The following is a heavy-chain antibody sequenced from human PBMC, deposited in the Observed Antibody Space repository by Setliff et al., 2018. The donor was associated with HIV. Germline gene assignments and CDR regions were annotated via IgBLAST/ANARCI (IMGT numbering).Heavy chain of an antibody. V-gene: IGHV3-23*01. Sequence: QAGGSLRLSCAASGFTFSTYAMTWVRQGPGKGLEWVSGISGGGGTTYYAAAVKGRFTISRDNSKNTLYLQMNSLRAEDTAVYYCAKRTSVGSLVWGQGTLVTV. J-gene: IGHJ4*01. CDR1: GFTFSTYA. D-gene: IGHD3-10*01. CDR2: ISGGGGTT. CDR3: AKRTSVGSLV.